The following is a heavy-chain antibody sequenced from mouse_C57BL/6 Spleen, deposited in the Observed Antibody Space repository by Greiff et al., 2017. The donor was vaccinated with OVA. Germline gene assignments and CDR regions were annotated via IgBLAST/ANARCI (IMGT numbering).Heavy chain of an antibody. CDR3: ARNYYDYDRFAY. V-gene: IGHV1-26*01. Sequence: EVKLQQSGPELVKPGASVKISCKASGYTFTDYYMNWVKQSHGKSLEWIGDINPNNGGTSYNQKFKGKATLTVDKSSSTAYMELRSLTSEDSAVYYCARNYYDYDRFAYWGQGTLVTVSA. CDR1: GYTFTDYY. CDR2: INPNNGGT. J-gene: IGHJ3*01. D-gene: IGHD2-4*01.